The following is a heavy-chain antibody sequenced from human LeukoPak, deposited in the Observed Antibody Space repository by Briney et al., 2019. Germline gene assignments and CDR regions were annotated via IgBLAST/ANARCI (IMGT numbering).Heavy chain of an antibody. CDR2: ISSSSSTI. Sequence: GRSLRLSCAASGFTFSSYSMNWVRQAPGKGLEWVSYISSSSSTIYYADSVKGRFTISRDNSKNTLYLQMNSLRAEDTAVYYCAKDHGSSFRRFDPWGQGTLVTVSS. CDR1: GFTFSSYS. CDR3: AKDHGSSFRRFDP. V-gene: IGHV3-48*01. J-gene: IGHJ5*02. D-gene: IGHD6-13*01.